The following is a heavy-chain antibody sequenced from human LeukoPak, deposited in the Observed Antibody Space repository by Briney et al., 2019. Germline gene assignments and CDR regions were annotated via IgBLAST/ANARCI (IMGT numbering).Heavy chain of an antibody. J-gene: IGHJ4*02. V-gene: IGHV4-59*01. Sequence: TSSETLSLTCTVSGGSISSYYWSWIRQPPGKGLEWIGYIYYSGSTNYNPSLKSRVTISVDTSKNQFSLKLSSVTAADTAVYYCAREDYDILTGYYKFDYWDQGTLVTVSS. CDR1: GGSISSYY. CDR2: IYYSGST. D-gene: IGHD3-9*01. CDR3: AREDYDILTGYYKFDY.